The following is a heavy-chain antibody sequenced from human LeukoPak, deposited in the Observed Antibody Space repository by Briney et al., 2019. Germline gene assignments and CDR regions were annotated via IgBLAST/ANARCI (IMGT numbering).Heavy chain of an antibody. D-gene: IGHD3-10*01. CDR1: GYTFTSYD. Sequence: ASVKVSCKASGYTFTSYDINWVRQATGQRLEWMGWINAGNGNTKYSQKFQGRVTITRDTSASTAYMKLSSLRSGDTAVYYCARDRGVTMVRGVIDSFDYWGQGTLVTVSS. J-gene: IGHJ4*02. CDR2: INAGNGNT. CDR3: ARDRGVTMVRGVIDSFDY. V-gene: IGHV1-3*01.